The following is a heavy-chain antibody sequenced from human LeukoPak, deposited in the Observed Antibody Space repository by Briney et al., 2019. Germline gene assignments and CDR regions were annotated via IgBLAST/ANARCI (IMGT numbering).Heavy chain of an antibody. CDR1: GGSISSYY. J-gene: IGHJ4*02. Sequence: SETLSLTCTVSGGSISSYYWSWIWQPPGKGLEWIGYIYYSGSTNYNPSLKSRVTISVDTSKNQFSLKLSSVTAADTAVYYCARPREEKLASPFDYWGQGTLVTVSS. CDR2: IYYSGST. V-gene: IGHV4-59*01. CDR3: ARPREEKLASPFDY.